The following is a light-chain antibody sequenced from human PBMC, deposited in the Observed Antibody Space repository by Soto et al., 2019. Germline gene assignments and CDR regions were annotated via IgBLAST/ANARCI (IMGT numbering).Light chain of an antibody. V-gene: IGLV2-23*01. Sequence: QSALTQPASVSGSPGQSITISCTGTSSDVGSYNLVSWYQQHPGKAPKLMIYEGSKRPSGVSNRFSGSKSGNTASLTISGLQAEDEADYYCQSYDNNLRIFGGGTKLTVL. J-gene: IGLJ2*01. CDR3: QSYDNNLRI. CDR1: SSDVGSYNL. CDR2: EGS.